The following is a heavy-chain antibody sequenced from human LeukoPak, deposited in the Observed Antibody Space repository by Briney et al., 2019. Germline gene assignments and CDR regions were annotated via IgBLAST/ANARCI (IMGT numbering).Heavy chain of an antibody. D-gene: IGHD5-12*01. CDR3: ARHLDSGYDPDY. Sequence: GESLKISCRGSGYTFIDYSIAWVRQMPGKGLEWMGIIYPGDSDTRYSPSFQGQVTISADKSISTAYLQWSSLKASDTAMYYCARHLDSGYDPDYWGQGTPVTVSS. CDR1: GYTFIDYS. CDR2: IYPGDSDT. V-gene: IGHV5-51*01. J-gene: IGHJ4*02.